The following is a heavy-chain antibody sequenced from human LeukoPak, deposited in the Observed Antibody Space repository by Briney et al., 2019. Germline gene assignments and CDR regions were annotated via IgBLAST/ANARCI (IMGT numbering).Heavy chain of an antibody. Sequence: PGESLRLSCAASGFTFSDYYMSWIRQAPGKGLGRVAGISGGASGTTYADSVKGRFTISRDNNKNTLFLQMNSLRAEDRAVYFCAKRGVVIRVILVGFYKEAYYFASWGEGALVTVSS. J-gene: IGHJ4*02. CDR2: ISGGASGT. V-gene: IGHV3-11*03. CDR1: GFTFSDYY. D-gene: IGHD3-22*01. CDR3: AKRGVVIRVILVGFYKEAYYFAS.